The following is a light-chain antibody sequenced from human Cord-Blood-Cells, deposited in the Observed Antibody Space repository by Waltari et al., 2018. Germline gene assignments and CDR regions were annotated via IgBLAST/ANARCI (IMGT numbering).Light chain of an antibody. V-gene: IGKV3-15*01. CDR1: QSVSSN. J-gene: IGKJ1*01. CDR2: GAS. Sequence: EIVMTQSPATLSVSPGERATLSCRASQSVSSNLAWYQQKPGQAPRRLIYGASTRATGIPGRFSGSGSVTDFTLIISSLHSEDFAVYYCQQYNNGPRTFVQGTKVEIK. CDR3: QQYNNGPRT.